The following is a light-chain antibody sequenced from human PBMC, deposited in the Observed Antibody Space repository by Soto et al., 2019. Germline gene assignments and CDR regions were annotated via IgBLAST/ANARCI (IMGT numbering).Light chain of an antibody. J-gene: IGKJ1*01. CDR2: DVS. Sequence: DIQMTQSPSTLSASIGDRVTITCRASQSISSWLAWYQQKPGKAPKLLIYDVSSLESGVPSRFSGSGSGTEFTLTIGSLLTDYFANYYWQKCNSYPWTFGQGTKVDIK. V-gene: IGKV1-5*01. CDR3: QKCNSYPWT. CDR1: QSISSW.